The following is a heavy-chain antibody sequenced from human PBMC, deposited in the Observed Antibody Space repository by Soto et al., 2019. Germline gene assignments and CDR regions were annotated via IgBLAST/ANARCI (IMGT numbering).Heavy chain of an antibody. D-gene: IGHD6-19*01. CDR1: GYTSTNYW. V-gene: IGHV5-51*01. CDR3: ARIVGTGYSSGWFHFNWFDP. CDR2: IYPSDLDT. J-gene: IGHJ5*02. Sequence: GESLKISCKCLGYTSTNYWIGWVRQMPGKGLEGMGLIYPSDLDTRYSPSFQGQVTISADKSSSTAYLQWSSLKASDTAMYYCARIVGTGYSSGWFHFNWFDPWGQGTLVTVSS.